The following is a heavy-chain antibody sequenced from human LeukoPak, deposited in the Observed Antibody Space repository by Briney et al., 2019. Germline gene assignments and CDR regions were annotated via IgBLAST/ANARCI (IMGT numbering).Heavy chain of an antibody. CDR2: ISWTGDGA. D-gene: IGHD1-26*01. J-gene: IGHJ4*02. V-gene: IGHV3-9*01. Sequence: ALRLSFSAPGFNFCAYVMHWVRQSPGKGLEWVAVISWTGDGAAYADSVRGRFTISRDNAKNSLYLQMNSLRPEDTAFYYCVKDAPNGSVDYWGQGTLVTVSS. CDR1: GFNFCAYV. CDR3: VKDAPNGSVDY.